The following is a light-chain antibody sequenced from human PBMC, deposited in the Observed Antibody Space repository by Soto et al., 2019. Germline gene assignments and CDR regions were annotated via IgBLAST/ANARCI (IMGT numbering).Light chain of an antibody. CDR2: KAS. CDR1: QTISSW. CDR3: QQYNSYPWT. J-gene: IGKJ1*01. V-gene: IGKV1-5*03. Sequence: DIQMTQSPSTLSGSVGDRVTITCRASQTISSWLAWYQQKPGKAPKLLIYKASTLKSGVPSRFSGSGSGTEFTLTISSLQPDDFATYYCQQYNSYPWTFGQGTKV.